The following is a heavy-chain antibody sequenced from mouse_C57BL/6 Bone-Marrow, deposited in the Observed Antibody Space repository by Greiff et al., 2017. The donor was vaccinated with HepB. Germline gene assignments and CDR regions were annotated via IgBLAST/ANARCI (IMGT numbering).Heavy chain of an antibody. Sequence: QVQLQQSGAELARPGASVKLSCKASGYTFTSYGISWVKQSTGQGLEWIGEIYPRSGNTYYNEKFKGKATLTADKSSSTAYMELRSLTSADSAVYFCARRLPYYFDYWGQGTTLTVSS. CDR2: IYPRSGNT. V-gene: IGHV1-81*01. CDR1: GYTFTSYG. J-gene: IGHJ2*01. CDR3: ARRLPYYFDY.